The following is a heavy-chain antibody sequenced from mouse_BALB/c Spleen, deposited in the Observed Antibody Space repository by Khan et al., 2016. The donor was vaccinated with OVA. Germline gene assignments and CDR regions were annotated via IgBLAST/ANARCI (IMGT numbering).Heavy chain of an antibody. D-gene: IGHD1-1*01. CDR3: SREYFGNGYFDY. V-gene: IGHV3-6*02. Sequence: EVQLQESGPGLVKPSQSLSLTCSVTGYSITSGYNWNWIRQFPGNKLEWMGYISYDGSNNYNPSLKNRISITRDTSKNQFFLKLYSVTTEDTATSYCSREYFGNGYFDYWSQGTTLTVSS. CDR1: GYSITSGYN. J-gene: IGHJ2*01. CDR2: ISYDGSN.